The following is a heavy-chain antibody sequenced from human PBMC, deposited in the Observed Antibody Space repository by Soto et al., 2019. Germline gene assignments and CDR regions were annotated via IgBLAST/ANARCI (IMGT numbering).Heavy chain of an antibody. CDR3: ARVSRDSSGYLTFYYYYGMDV. J-gene: IGHJ6*02. V-gene: IGHV3-7*01. Sequence: GGYLRLSCADSGFTFSSYWLSWVRQAPGTGLERGANIKQDGSEKYYVDSVKGRFTISRDNAKNSLYLQMNSLRAEDTAVYYCARVSRDSSGYLTFYYYYGMDVWGQGTTVTVSS. CDR2: IKQDGSEK. CDR1: GFTFSSYW. D-gene: IGHD3-22*01.